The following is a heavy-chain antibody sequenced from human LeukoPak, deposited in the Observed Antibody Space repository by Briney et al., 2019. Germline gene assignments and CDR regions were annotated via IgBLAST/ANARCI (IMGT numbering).Heavy chain of an antibody. V-gene: IGHV3-21*04. Sequence: PGGSLRLSCAASGFTFSSYSMNWVRQAPGKGLEWVSSISSSSSYIYYADSVKGRFTISRDNAKNSLYLQMNSLRAEDTAVYYCAKGNGYSYGRYYFDYWGQGTLVTVSS. CDR2: ISSSSSYI. D-gene: IGHD5-18*01. J-gene: IGHJ4*02. CDR3: AKGNGYSYGRYYFDY. CDR1: GFTFSSYS.